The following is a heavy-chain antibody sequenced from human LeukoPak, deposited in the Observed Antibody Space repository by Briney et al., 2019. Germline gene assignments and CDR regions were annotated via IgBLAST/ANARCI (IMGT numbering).Heavy chain of an antibody. CDR2: IYYSGRT. CDR3: ARDHSVTGYWYFDL. J-gene: IGHJ2*01. V-gene: IGHV4-59*12. Sequence: PSETLSLTCTVSGGSISSYYWSWIRQPPGKGLEWIGYIYYSGRTKYNPSLKSRVTISVDTSKNQFSLKLSSVTAADTAVYYCARDHSVTGYWYFDLWGRGTLVTVSS. CDR1: GGSISSYY. D-gene: IGHD2-21*02.